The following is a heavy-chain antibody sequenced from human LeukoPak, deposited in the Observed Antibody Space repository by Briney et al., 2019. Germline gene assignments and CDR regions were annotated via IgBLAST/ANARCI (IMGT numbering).Heavy chain of an antibody. V-gene: IGHV4-59*01. Sequence: KTSETLSLTCTVSGDSISSYYWSWIRQPPGKGLEWIAYIYYSGSTNYNPSLKSRVTMSVDTSKNQFSLKLRSVTAADTAVYYCARVTGYMIEDYFDYWGQGTLVTVSS. J-gene: IGHJ4*02. CDR1: GDSISSYY. D-gene: IGHD3-22*01. CDR3: ARVTGYMIEDYFDY. CDR2: IYYSGST.